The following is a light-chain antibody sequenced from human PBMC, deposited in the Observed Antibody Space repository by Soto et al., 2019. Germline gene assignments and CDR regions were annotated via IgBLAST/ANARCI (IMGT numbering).Light chain of an antibody. CDR2: GAS. J-gene: IGKJ4*01. CDR3: QQYATSPLT. V-gene: IGKV3-20*01. Sequence: DIVLTQSPGTLSLSPGDRAALSCGASQSLSNNFLAWYQQKPGQAPRLLISGASSRATGIPDRFSGSGSGTDFTLPLTRVEPEDFAVYYCQQYATSPLTFGGGTKVEIK. CDR1: QSLSNNF.